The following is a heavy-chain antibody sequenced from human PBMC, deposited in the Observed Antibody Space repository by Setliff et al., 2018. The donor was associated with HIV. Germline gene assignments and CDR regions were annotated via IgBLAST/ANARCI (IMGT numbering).Heavy chain of an antibody. CDR2: VYYTGKT. Sequence: SETLSLTCSVSGVSIVSGGFYYSWIRHHPGKGLEWIGTVYYTGKTYYNPSLQSRLTMSADTSKNQFSLKMNSVTAADTAVYYCARTRVWADAGRYFDSWGQGTLVTVSS. CDR3: ARTRVWADAGRYFDS. V-gene: IGHV4-31*03. CDR1: GVSIVSGGFY. D-gene: IGHD6-6*01. J-gene: IGHJ4*02.